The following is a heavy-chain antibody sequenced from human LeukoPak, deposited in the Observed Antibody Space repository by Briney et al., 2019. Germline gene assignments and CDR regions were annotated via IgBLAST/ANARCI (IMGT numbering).Heavy chain of an antibody. J-gene: IGHJ4*02. CDR1: GGSISSYY. D-gene: IGHD4-23*01. V-gene: IGHV4-4*07. Sequence: SETLSLTCTVSGGSISSYYWSWIRQPAGKGLEWIGRIYTSGSTNYNPSLKSRVTMSVDTSKNQFSLKLSSVTAADTAVYYCARVRSYYSGNSVFDYWGQGTLVTVSS. CDR2: IYTSGST. CDR3: ARVRSYYSGNSVFDY.